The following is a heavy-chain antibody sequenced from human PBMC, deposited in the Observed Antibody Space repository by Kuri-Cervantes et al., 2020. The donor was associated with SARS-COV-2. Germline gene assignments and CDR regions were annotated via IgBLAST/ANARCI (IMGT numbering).Heavy chain of an antibody. CDR2: FYDTGST. J-gene: IGHJ5*02. CDR3: ARVNTGWIDL. CDR1: GGSISNYY. Sequence: SETLSLTCTVSGGSISNYYWTWLRQPPGKGLEWIGDFYDTGSTNYSPSLESRVTISVDTSRRQFSLNVRSVSAADTAVYYCARVNTGWIDLWGLGTLVTVSS. D-gene: IGHD1-1*01. V-gene: IGHV4-59*01.